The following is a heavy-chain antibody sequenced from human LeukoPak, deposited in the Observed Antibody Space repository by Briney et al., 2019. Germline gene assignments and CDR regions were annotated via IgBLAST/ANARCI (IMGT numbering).Heavy chain of an antibody. J-gene: IGHJ4*02. CDR3: ARKHYYDSSGFFPPMDY. CDR1: GFTVSSNS. CDR2: IYSGGST. V-gene: IGHV3-66*01. Sequence: TGGSLRLSCAASGFTVSSNSMSWVVQAPGKGLEGFSVIYSGGSTFYSDSVKGRFSISRANSKNTLYLQMNSLRAEDTAVYYCARKHYYDSSGFFPPMDYWGQGTLVTVSS. D-gene: IGHD3-22*01.